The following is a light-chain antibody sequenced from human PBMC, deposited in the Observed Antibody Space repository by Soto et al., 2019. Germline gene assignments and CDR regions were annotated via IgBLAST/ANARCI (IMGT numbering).Light chain of an antibody. J-gene: IGLJ2*01. Sequence: SYELTQPPSVSVAPGKTARITCGGNNIGSKSVHWYQQKPGQAPVLVIYYDIDRPSGIPERFSGSNSGNTATLTSSRVEAGDEADDYCQVWYSSSDHVVFGGGTKLTV. V-gene: IGLV3-21*04. CDR2: YDI. CDR3: QVWYSSSDHVV. CDR1: NIGSKS.